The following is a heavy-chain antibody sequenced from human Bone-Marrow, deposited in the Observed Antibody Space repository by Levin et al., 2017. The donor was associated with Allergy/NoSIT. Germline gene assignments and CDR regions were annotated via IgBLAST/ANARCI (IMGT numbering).Heavy chain of an antibody. Sequence: SQTLSLTCTVSGGSISSSSYYWGWIRQPPGKGLEWIGSIYYSGSTYYNPSLKSRVTISVDTSKNQFSLKLSSVTAADTAVYYCARTTGAIVVVVAATRGWYFDYWGQGTLVTVSS. CDR2: IYYSGST. J-gene: IGHJ4*02. CDR1: GGSISSSSYY. D-gene: IGHD2-15*01. V-gene: IGHV4-39*01. CDR3: ARTTGAIVVVVAATRGWYFDY.